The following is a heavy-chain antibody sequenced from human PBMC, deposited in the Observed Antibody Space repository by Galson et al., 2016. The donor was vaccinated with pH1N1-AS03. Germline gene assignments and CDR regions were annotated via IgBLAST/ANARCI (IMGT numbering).Heavy chain of an antibody. CDR2: SSHDGIST. CDR1: GFPFSGYD. Sequence: LRLSCAASGFPFSGYDMHWARQAPGKGLEWVALSSHDGISTYYADSVKGRFTVSRDNSRNTLYLQLSSLRPEDTAIYYGNTGWNSRGAGHLGQGTLVTVSS. CDR3: NTGWNSRGAGH. J-gene: IGHJ1*01. V-gene: IGHV3-30*03. D-gene: IGHD1/OR15-1a*01.